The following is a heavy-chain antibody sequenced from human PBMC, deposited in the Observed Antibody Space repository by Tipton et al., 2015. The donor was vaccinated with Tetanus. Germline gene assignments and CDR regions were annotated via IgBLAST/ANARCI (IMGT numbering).Heavy chain of an antibody. J-gene: IGHJ6*02. CDR2: IYYNGST. Sequence: GEALSNGDYYWSWIRQPPGKGLESIGYIYYNGSTYYNPSLKSRVTISVDTSKNQFSLRLSSVTAADTAVYYCARDHGITWGGMGYYYGMDVWGQGTTVTVSS. V-gene: IGHV4-30-4*01. CDR3: ARDHGITWGGMGYYYGMDV. CDR1: GEALSNGDYY. D-gene: IGHD3-16*01.